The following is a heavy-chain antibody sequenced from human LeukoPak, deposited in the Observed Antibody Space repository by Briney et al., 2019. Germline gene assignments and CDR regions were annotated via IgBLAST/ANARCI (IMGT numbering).Heavy chain of an antibody. Sequence: GASVKVSCKVSGYTLTELSMHWVRQAPGQGLEWMGWINPKSGGTNYAQKFQGRVTMTRDTSISTAYMELSRLRSDDTAVYYCAREKGDYYDSSGMNWFDPWGQGTLVTVSS. CDR2: INPKSGGT. V-gene: IGHV1-2*02. CDR3: AREKGDYYDSSGMNWFDP. J-gene: IGHJ5*02. CDR1: GYTLTELS. D-gene: IGHD3-22*01.